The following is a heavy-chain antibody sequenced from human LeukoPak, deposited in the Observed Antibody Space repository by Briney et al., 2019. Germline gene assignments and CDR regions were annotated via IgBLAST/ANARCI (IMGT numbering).Heavy chain of an antibody. CDR3: ARDWYYYDSSGYLRGSYWYFDL. V-gene: IGHV3-30*04. D-gene: IGHD3-22*01. CDR1: GFTVSSYA. CDR2: ISYDGSNK. Sequence: GGSLRLSCAASGFTVSSYAMHWVRQAPGKGLEWVAVISYDGSNKYYADSVKGRFTISRDNSKSTLYLQMNSLRAEDTAVYYCARDWYYYDSSGYLRGSYWYFDLWGRGTLVTVSS. J-gene: IGHJ2*01.